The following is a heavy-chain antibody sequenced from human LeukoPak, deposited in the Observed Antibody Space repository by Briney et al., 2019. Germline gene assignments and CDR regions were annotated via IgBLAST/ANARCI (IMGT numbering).Heavy chain of an antibody. D-gene: IGHD6-19*01. CDR1: GFIFSNNG. CDR3: ARLLNGEQWLVHDY. V-gene: IGHV3-23*01. J-gene: IGHJ4*02. CDR2: IRGSAGNA. Sequence: AGGSLRLSCAASGFIFSNNGMSWVRQAPGRGLEWVSSIRGSAGNAYYADSVKGRFTISRDNAKNSLYLQMNSLRAEDTAVYYCARLLNGEQWLVHDYWGQGTLVTVSS.